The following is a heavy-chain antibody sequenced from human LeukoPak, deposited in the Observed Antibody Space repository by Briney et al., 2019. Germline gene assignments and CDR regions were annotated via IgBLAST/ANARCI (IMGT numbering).Heavy chain of an antibody. CDR3: ARGSGWYGGYFDY. CDR1: GYTFTSYY. Sequence: ASVKVSCKASGYTFTSYYMHWVRQAPGQGLEWMGIINPRDGSTSYAQKFQGRVTMTRNTSISTAYMELRSLRSDDTAVYYCARGSGWYGGYFDYWGQGTLVTVSS. J-gene: IGHJ4*02. V-gene: IGHV1-46*01. D-gene: IGHD6-19*01. CDR2: INPRDGST.